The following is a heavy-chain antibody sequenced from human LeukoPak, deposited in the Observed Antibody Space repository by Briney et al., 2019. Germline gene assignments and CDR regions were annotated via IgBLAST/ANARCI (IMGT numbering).Heavy chain of an antibody. V-gene: IGHV4-34*01. D-gene: IGHD2-2*01. CDR3: ARVKYQLRILGWFDP. CDR1: GGSFSGYY. CDR2: INHSGST. Sequence: SETLSLTCAVYGGSFSGYYWSWIRQPPGKGLEWIGEINHSGSTNYNPSLKSRVTISVDTSKNQFSLKLRSVTAADTAVYYCARVKYQLRILGWFDPWGQGTLVTVSS. J-gene: IGHJ5*02.